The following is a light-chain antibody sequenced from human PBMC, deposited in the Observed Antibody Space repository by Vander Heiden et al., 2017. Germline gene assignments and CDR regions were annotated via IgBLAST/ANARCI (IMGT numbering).Light chain of an antibody. CDR3: QQTDSTAHS. V-gene: IGKV1-39*01. CDR1: QSVRTY. J-gene: IGKJ1*01. CDR2: AAS. Sequence: DIQMTQSPSSLSASVGDRVTITCRASQSVRTYFNWYQQKAGKPPSLLIHAASNLHTGVPSRFSGSGSGTYFTLTISRLQPEDFATYYCQQTDSTAHSFGQGTKVEIK.